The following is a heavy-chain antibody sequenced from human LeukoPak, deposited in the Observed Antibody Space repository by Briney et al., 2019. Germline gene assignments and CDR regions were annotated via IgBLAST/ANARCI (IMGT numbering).Heavy chain of an antibody. V-gene: IGHV4-31*03. D-gene: IGHD7-27*01. CDR2: IYYSGST. Sequence: SETLSLTCTVSGGSISSGGYYWSWIRQHPGKGLEWIGYIYYSGSTYYNPSLKSRVTISVDTSKNQFSLKLSSVTAADTAVYYCAREGANWGSPIDYWGQGTLVTVSS. J-gene: IGHJ4*02. CDR1: GGSISSGGYY. CDR3: AREGANWGSPIDY.